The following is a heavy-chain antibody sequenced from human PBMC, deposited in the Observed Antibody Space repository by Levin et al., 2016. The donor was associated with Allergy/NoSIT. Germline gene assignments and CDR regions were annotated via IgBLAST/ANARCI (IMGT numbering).Heavy chain of an antibody. CDR1: GITFSNFG. Sequence: GESLKISCAASGITFSNFGLTWVRQAPGKGLEWVASIGRYNSTFYTESVKGRFTVSRDNAKNSLYLQMNSLRSDDTSVYYCGFRTGDSYFHYWGQGILVTVSS. CDR2: IGRYNST. D-gene: IGHD3-16*01. J-gene: IGHJ4*02. V-gene: IGHV3-21*04. CDR3: GFRTGDSYFHY.